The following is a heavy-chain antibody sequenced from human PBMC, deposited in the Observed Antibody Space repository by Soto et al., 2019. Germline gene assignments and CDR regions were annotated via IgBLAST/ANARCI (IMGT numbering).Heavy chain of an antibody. Sequence: GGSLRLSCAASGFTFSSYGMHWVRQAPGKGLEWVAVISYDRSNKYYADSVKGRFTISRDNAKNSLYLQMNSLRAEDTAVYYCARDGVYSDVPGMDVWGQGTTVTVSS. D-gene: IGHD3-3*01. V-gene: IGHV3-30*03. CDR1: GFTFSSYG. J-gene: IGHJ6*02. CDR3: ARDGVYSDVPGMDV. CDR2: ISYDRSNK.